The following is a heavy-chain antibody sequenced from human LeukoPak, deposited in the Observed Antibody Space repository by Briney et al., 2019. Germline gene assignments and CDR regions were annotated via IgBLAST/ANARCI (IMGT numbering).Heavy chain of an antibody. Sequence: SVKVSCKASGGTFSSYAISWVRQAPGQGLEWMGGIIPIFGTANYAQKFQGRVTITADESTSTAYMELSSLRSEDTAVYYCARGAGGAVPAAIRVYYFDYWGQGTLVTVSS. V-gene: IGHV1-69*13. CDR3: ARGAGGAVPAAIRVYYFDY. CDR2: IIPIFGTA. D-gene: IGHD2-2*02. CDR1: GGTFSSYA. J-gene: IGHJ4*02.